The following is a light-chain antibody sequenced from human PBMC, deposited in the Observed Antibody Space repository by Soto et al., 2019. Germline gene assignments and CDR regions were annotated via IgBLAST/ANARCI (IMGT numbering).Light chain of an antibody. Sequence: GYDYVSWYQQRPGKAPKLMIYEVRYRPSGVSNRFSGSKSGNTASLTISGLQAEGEADYYCCSYTRTSNHYFFGSGTKVSGL. J-gene: IGLJ1*01. V-gene: IGLV2-14*01. CDR2: EVR. CDR1: GYDY. CDR3: CSYTRTSNHYF.